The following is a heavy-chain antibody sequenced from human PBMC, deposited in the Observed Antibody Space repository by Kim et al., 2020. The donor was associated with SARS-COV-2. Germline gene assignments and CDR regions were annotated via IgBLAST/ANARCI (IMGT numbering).Heavy chain of an antibody. CDR1: GYTFTSYD. V-gene: IGHV1-8*01. J-gene: IGHJ5*02. Sequence: ASVKVSCKASGYTFTSYDINWVRQATEQGLEWMGWMNPNSGNTGYAQKFQGRVTMTRNTSISTAYMELSSLRSEDTAVYYCARGGVVTIFGVVIIRWFDPWGQGTLVTVSS. D-gene: IGHD3-3*01. CDR2: MNPNSGNT. CDR3: ARGGVVTIFGVVIIRWFDP.